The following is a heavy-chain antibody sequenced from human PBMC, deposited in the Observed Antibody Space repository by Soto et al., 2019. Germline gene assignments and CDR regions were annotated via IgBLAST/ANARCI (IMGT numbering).Heavy chain of an antibody. Sequence: EVQLVESGGGLVQPGGSPRLSCAASRFTFSSYSMNWVRQAPGKGLEWISYISSSSGTKYYADSVKGRFTISRDNAENSLFLQMNSLRDEDTAVYYCTRDRLTGTGGGFDPWGQGTLVTVSS. V-gene: IGHV3-48*02. CDR2: ISSSSGTK. D-gene: IGHD1-20*01. CDR1: RFTFSSYS. CDR3: TRDRLTGTGGGFDP. J-gene: IGHJ5*02.